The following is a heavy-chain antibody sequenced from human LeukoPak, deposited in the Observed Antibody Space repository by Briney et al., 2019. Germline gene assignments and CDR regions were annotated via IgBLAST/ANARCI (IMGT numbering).Heavy chain of an antibody. D-gene: IGHD5-12*01. CDR3: ASELRLRAFDY. CDR2: IYTSGST. V-gene: IGHV4-4*07. J-gene: IGHJ4*02. Sequence: PSETLSLTCTVSGGSISSYYWSWIRQPAGKGLEWIGRIYTSGSTNYNPSLKSRVTMSVDTSKNQFSLKLSSVTAADTAVYDCASELRLRAFDYWGQGTLVTVSS. CDR1: GGSISSYY.